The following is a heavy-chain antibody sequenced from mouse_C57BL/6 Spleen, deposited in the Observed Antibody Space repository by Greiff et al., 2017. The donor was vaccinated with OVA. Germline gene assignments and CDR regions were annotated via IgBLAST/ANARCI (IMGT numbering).Heavy chain of an antibody. CDR1: GYTFTSYW. J-gene: IGHJ1*03. CDR3: ARGTVVGYFDV. CDR2: IDPSDSET. D-gene: IGHD1-1*01. Sequence: QVQLQQPGAELVRPGSSVKLSCKASGYTFTSYWMHWVKQRPIQGLEWIGNIDPSDSETHYNQKFKDKATLTVDKSSSTAYMQLSSLTSEDSAVYYCARGTVVGYFDVWGTGTTVTVSS. V-gene: IGHV1-52*01.